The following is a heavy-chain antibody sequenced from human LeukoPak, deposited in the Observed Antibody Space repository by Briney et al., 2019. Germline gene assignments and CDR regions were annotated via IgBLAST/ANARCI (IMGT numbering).Heavy chain of an antibody. CDR1: GYTFTSYG. V-gene: IGHV1-18*01. CDR2: ISAYNGNT. J-gene: IGHJ4*02. Sequence: GASVKVSCKASGYTFTSYGISWVRQAPGQGLEWMGWISAYNGNTNYAQELQGRVTMTTDTSTSTAYMELRSLRSDDTAVYYCARCCTMVRGVIILPVTTFDYWGQGTLVTVSS. CDR3: ARCCTMVRGVIILPVTTFDY. D-gene: IGHD3-10*01.